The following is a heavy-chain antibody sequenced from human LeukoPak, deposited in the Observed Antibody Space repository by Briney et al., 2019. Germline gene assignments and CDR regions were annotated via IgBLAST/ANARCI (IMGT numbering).Heavy chain of an antibody. CDR1: GFSLSNYA. V-gene: IGHV3-23*01. Sequence: GGSLRLSCAASGFSLSNYAMTWVRQAPGKRLEWVSGISGSGGSTYYADSVKGRFTISRDNSKNTLYLQMNSLRAEDTAVYYCARGYSSGWWGYYFDYWGQGTLVTVSS. D-gene: IGHD6-19*01. J-gene: IGHJ4*02. CDR2: ISGSGGST. CDR3: ARGYSSGWWGYYFDY.